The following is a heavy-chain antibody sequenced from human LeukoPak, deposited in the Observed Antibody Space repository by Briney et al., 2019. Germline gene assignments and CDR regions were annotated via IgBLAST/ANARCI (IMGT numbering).Heavy chain of an antibody. CDR1: GFIFSSHG. V-gene: IGHV3-7*01. CDR3: ARDPDSLYGSGSPYFDY. D-gene: IGHD3-10*01. CDR2: IKQDGSEK. Sequence: GGSLRLSCAASGFIFSSHGMSWVRQAPGKGLEWVANIKQDGSEKYYVDSVKGRFTISRDNAKNSLYLQMNSLRAEDTAVYYCARDPDSLYGSGSPYFDYWGQGTLVTVSS. J-gene: IGHJ4*02.